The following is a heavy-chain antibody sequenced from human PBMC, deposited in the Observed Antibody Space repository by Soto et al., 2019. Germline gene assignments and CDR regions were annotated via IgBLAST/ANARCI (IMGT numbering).Heavy chain of an antibody. D-gene: IGHD2-21*02. J-gene: IGHJ5*02. V-gene: IGHV1-2*02. Sequence: RASVKVSCKASGYSFIGYYMHWVRQAPGQGLEWMGWINPKSGVTNYAQKFQGRVTMTRDTSITTAYMELSSLRSDDTAVYYCARGDVNWFDPWGQGILVTVSS. CDR2: INPKSGVT. CDR3: ARGDVNWFDP. CDR1: GYSFIGYY.